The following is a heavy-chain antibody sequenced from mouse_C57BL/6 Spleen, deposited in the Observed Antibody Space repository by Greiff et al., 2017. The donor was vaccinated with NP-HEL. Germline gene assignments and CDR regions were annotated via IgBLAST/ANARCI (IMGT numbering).Heavy chain of an antibody. CDR2: ISSGSSTI. J-gene: IGHJ4*01. Sequence: EVQRVESGGGLVKPGGSLKLSCAASGFTFSDYGMHWVRQAPEKGLEWVAYISSGSSTIYYADTVKGRFTISRDNAKNTLFLQMTSLRSEDTAMYYCARSNYGSSYPYYYAMDYWGQGTSVTVSS. CDR3: ARSNYGSSYPYYYAMDY. CDR1: GFTFSDYG. D-gene: IGHD1-1*01. V-gene: IGHV5-17*01.